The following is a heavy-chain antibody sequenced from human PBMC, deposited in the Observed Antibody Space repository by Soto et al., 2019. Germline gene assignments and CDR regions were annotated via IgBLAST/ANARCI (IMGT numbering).Heavy chain of an antibody. V-gene: IGHV3-23*01. Sequence: GGSLRLSCAASGFTFSSYAMSWVRQAPGKGLEWVSAISGSGGSTYYADSVKGRFTISGDNSKNTLYLQMNSLRAEDTAVYYCARDGKDRGSWSSSVTNGVSGGKKYYYSYMDVWGKGTTVTVSS. CDR3: ARDGKDRGSWSSSVTNGVSGGKKYYYSYMDV. J-gene: IGHJ6*03. D-gene: IGHD4-17*01. CDR2: ISGSGGST. CDR1: GFTFSSYA.